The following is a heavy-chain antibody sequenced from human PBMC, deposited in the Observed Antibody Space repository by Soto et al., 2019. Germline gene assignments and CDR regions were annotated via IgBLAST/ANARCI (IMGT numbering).Heavy chain of an antibody. CDR3: ARDRGAVVGQFFDY. Sequence: QVQQVESGGGLVKPGGSLRLSCAASGFTFSAYYMSWIRQAPGKGLEWISYISSSGDTGNYADSVKGRFTVSRDNAKNSLYLQMNSLRGEDTAVYYCARDRGAVVGQFFDYWGQGTLVTVSS. CDR2: ISSSGDTG. J-gene: IGHJ4*02. D-gene: IGHD6-19*01. CDR1: GFTFSAYY. V-gene: IGHV3-11*01.